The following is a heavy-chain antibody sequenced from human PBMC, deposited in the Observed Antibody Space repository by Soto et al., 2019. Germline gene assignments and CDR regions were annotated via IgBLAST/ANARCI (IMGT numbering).Heavy chain of an antibody. CDR1: GYKFTTFW. CDR3: ARPASGGSRDAFDV. CDR2: IDPTDSFT. J-gene: IGHJ3*01. D-gene: IGHD2-15*01. V-gene: IGHV5-10-1*01. Sequence: GESLKISCTASGYKFTTFWLNWVRQTPGKGLEWLGRIDPTDSFTNYSPPFEGHVTISVDRSISTAYLQWNSLQASDTAIYYCARPASGGSRDAFDVWGQGTTVTVSS.